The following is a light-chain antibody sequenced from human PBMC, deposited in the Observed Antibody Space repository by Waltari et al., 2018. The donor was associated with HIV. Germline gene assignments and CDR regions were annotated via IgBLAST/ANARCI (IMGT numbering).Light chain of an antibody. CDR2: EVS. CDR1: SSDVATYKL. V-gene: IGLV2-23*02. J-gene: IGLJ2*01. Sequence: GSPGQSITISCTRTSSDVATYKLVSWYQQHPGKAPKLMIYEVSKRPSGVSDRFSGSKSGDTASLTISGLQAEDEADYYCCSYVSNVIFGGGTKLTVL. CDR3: CSYVSNVI.